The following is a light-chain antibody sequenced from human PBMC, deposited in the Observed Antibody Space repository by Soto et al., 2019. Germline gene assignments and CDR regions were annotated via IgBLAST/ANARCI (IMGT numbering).Light chain of an antibody. CDR1: QGISSA. CDR2: DAS. CDR3: QQFDSYPLT. J-gene: IGKJ4*01. V-gene: IGKV1-13*02. Sequence: AIQLTQSPSSLSASVGDRVTITCRASQGISSALAWYQQKPGKSPNLLIYDASSLESGVPSRFSGSVSGTDFTLTISSLQPEDFATYFCQQFDSYPLTFGGGTKVEIK.